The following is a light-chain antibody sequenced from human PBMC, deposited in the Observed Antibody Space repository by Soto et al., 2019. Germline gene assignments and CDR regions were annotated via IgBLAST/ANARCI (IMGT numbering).Light chain of an antibody. CDR1: SGHSSYA. CDR3: QTWGTGTRGV. CDR2: LNSDGSH. J-gene: IGLJ3*02. Sequence: QLVLTQSPSASASLGASVKLTCTLSSGHSSYAIAWHQQQPEKGPRYLMKLNSDGSHSKGDGIPDRFSGSSSGAERYLTISSVQSEDEADYYCQTWGTGTRGVFGGGTKLTVL. V-gene: IGLV4-69*01.